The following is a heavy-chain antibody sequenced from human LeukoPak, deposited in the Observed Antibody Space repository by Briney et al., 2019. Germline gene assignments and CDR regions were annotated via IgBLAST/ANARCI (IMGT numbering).Heavy chain of an antibody. J-gene: IGHJ2*01. Sequence: SETLSLTCIVSGGSISSGDYYWSWIRQSPGKGLEWIGYIYYTGSISYNPSLKSRLTISVDTSKNQFSLKLSSVTAADTAVYYCARGLVEMATRYFDLWGRGTLVTVSS. CDR1: GGSISSGDYY. V-gene: IGHV4-30-4*01. D-gene: IGHD5-24*01. CDR3: ARGLVEMATRYFDL. CDR2: IYYTGSI.